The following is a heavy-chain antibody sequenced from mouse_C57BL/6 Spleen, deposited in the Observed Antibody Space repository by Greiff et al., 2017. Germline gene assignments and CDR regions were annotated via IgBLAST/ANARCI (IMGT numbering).Heavy chain of an antibody. Sequence: EVNVVESGGDLVKPGGSLKLSCAASGFTFSSYGMSWVRQTPDKRLEWVATISSGGSYTYYPDSVKGRFTISRDNAKNTLYLQMSSLKSEDTAMYYCARVNYDYAMDYWGQGTSVTVSS. V-gene: IGHV5-6*01. CDR1: GFTFSSYG. CDR2: ISSGGSYT. CDR3: ARVNYDYAMDY. J-gene: IGHJ4*01. D-gene: IGHD2-1*01.